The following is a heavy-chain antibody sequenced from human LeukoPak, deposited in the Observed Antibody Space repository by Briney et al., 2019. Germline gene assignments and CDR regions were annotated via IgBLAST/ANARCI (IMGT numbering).Heavy chain of an antibody. CDR2: IYSGGST. CDR3: ARLTRRYDDY. CDR1: GFTFSSYA. Sequence: GGSLRLSCTASGFTFSSYAMSWVRQAPGKGLEWVSVIYSGGSTYYADSVKGRFTISRHNSKNTLYLQMNSLRAEDTAVYYCARLTRRYDDYWGQGTLVTVSS. J-gene: IGHJ4*02. V-gene: IGHV3-53*04. D-gene: IGHD1-14*01.